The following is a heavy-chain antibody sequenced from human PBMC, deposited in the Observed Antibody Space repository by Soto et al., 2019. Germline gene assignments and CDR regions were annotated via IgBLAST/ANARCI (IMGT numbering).Heavy chain of an antibody. D-gene: IGHD4-17*01. Sequence: QVALVESGGGVVQPGRSLRLSRAASAFTFSNYAMHWVRQAPGKGLEWVAAIWYDGTRKFYGDSVRGRFTISRDNSKNTLYLEMSSLRAEDTAIYYCARMQYSSAFYGVHYYYSMDVWGQGTTVSVSS. J-gene: IGHJ6*01. CDR2: IWYDGTRK. V-gene: IGHV3-33*01. CDR3: ARMQYSSAFYGVHYYYSMDV. CDR1: AFTFSNYA.